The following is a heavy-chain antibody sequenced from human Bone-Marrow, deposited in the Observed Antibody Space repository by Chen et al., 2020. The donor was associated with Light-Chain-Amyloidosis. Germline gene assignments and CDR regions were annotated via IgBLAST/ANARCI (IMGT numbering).Heavy chain of an antibody. CDR3: ARRGDGYNCDS. J-gene: IGHJ4*02. Sequence: EVQLEQSGPEVKKPGESLKISCKGSGYTFPNYWIGWVRQMPGKGLEWMGVIYPEDSDVSYSPSFECQVPISADKPLTTAYLQWGSLKASDTAMYYCARRGDGYNCDSWGQGTLVTVSS. CDR1: GYTFPNYW. D-gene: IGHD5-12*01. V-gene: IGHV5-51*01. CDR2: IYPEDSDV.